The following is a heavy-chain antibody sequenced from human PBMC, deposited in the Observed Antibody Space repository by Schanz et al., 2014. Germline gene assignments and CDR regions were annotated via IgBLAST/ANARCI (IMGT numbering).Heavy chain of an antibody. D-gene: IGHD2-8*02. CDR3: AKTLFPGGTQTFGN. CDR2: ISSKGDMT. J-gene: IGHJ4*02. Sequence: EVQLAESGGGLVQPGGSLRLSCAASGFTFSTSTMHWVRQAPGKGLEYVSSISSKGDMTFYGNSVKGRFTISRDNSKSTLYVEMNSLRVEDTAVYYCAKTLFPGGTQTFGNWGRGTLVTVSS. V-gene: IGHV3-64*01. CDR1: GFTFSTST.